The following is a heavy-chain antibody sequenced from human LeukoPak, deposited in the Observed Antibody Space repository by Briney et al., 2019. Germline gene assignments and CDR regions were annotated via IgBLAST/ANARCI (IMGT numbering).Heavy chain of an antibody. J-gene: IGHJ5*02. V-gene: IGHV3-74*01. CDR3: ARDGVEFYNWFDP. D-gene: IGHD2-21*01. Sequence: HPGGSLRLSCAASGFSFSNYWMHWVRHAPGKGLVWVSRINSDGSSTTYADSVKGRFTISRDNAKNTLYLQMNSLRAEDTAVYYCARDGVEFYNWFDPWGQGTLVTVSS. CDR1: GFSFSNYW. CDR2: INSDGSST.